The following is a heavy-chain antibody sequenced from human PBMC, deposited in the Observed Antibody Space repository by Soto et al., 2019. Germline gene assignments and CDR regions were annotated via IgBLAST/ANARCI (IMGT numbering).Heavy chain of an antibody. Sequence: SVKVSCKASGGSFSGYAISCVRQAPGQGLEWMGGIIPIFGTANYAQKFQGRVTITADESTSTAYMELSSLRSEDTAVYYCARVRFDYGSGSFYYGMDVWGQGTTVTVSS. CDR1: GGSFSGYA. D-gene: IGHD3-10*01. CDR3: ARVRFDYGSGSFYYGMDV. CDR2: IIPIFGTA. J-gene: IGHJ6*02. V-gene: IGHV1-69*13.